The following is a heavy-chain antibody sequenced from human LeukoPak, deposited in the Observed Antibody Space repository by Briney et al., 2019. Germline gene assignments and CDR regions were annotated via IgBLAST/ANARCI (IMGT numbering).Heavy chain of an antibody. J-gene: IGHJ4*02. CDR2: IYYTGNT. CDR1: GGPTSDYY. V-gene: IGHV4-4*07. D-gene: IGHD3-10*02. CDR3: ARGGTLFTYFDS. Sequence: SETLSLTCSVSGGPTSDYYWNWIRQHAGQGLEWLGRIYYTGNTAYNPSLESRLTMSLDTAKNQFSLKVTSVTAADTAVYYCARGGTLFTYFDSWGQGTLVTVSS.